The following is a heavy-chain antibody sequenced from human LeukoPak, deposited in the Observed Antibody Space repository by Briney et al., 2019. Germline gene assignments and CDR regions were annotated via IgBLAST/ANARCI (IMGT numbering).Heavy chain of an antibody. J-gene: IGHJ4*02. Sequence: GGSLRLSCAASGFTFSSYSMNWVRQAPGKGLEWVSSISSSSSYIYYADSVKGRFTISRDNSKSTLYLQMNSLRAEDTAVYYCAREFTAMVTLDYWGQGTLVTVSS. D-gene: IGHD5-18*01. CDR1: GFTFSSYS. V-gene: IGHV3-21*01. CDR2: ISSSSSYI. CDR3: AREFTAMVTLDY.